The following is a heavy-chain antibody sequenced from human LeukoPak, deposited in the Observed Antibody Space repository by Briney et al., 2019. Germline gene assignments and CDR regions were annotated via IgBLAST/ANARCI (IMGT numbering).Heavy chain of an antibody. Sequence: GGSLRLSCAASGFTFSSYAMHWVRQAPGKGLEWVSGISWNSGSIGYADSVKGRFTISRDNAKNSLYLQMNSLRAEDTALYYCAKGHRNDGYFDYWGQGTLVTVSS. J-gene: IGHJ4*02. CDR2: ISWNSGSI. CDR1: GFTFSSYA. D-gene: IGHD1-1*01. V-gene: IGHV3-9*01. CDR3: AKGHRNDGYFDY.